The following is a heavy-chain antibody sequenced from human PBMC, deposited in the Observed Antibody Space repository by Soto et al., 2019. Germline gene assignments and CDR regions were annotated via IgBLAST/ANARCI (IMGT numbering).Heavy chain of an antibody. CDR1: GFTFSSYG. CDR2: ISYDGSNK. CDR3: AGSGDYDTYYYYGMDV. D-gene: IGHD3-22*01. V-gene: IGHV3-30*03. Sequence: QVQLVESGGGVVQPGRSLRLSCAASGFTFSSYGMHWVRQAPGKGLEWVAVISYDGSNKYYADSVKGRFTISRDNSKNTLYLQMNSLRAEDTAVYYCAGSGDYDTYYYYGMDVWGQGTTVTVSS. J-gene: IGHJ6*02.